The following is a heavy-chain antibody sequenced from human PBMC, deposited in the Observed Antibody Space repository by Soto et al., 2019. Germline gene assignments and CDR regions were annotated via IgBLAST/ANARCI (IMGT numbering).Heavy chain of an antibody. CDR3: ARDFGGRGSRWFDP. V-gene: IGHV1-69*13. Sequence: SVKVSCKASGGTFSSYAISWVRQAPGQGLEWMGGIIPIFGTANYAQKFQGRVTITADESTSTAYMELSSLRSEDTAVYYCARDFGGRGSRWFDPWGQGTLVTVSS. J-gene: IGHJ5*02. D-gene: IGHD2-15*01. CDR1: GGTFSSYA. CDR2: IIPIFGTA.